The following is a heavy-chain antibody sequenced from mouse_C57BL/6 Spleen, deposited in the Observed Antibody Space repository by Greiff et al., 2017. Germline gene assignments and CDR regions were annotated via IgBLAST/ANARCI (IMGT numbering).Heavy chain of an antibody. CDR3: ASHYDGYLYYYAMDY. V-gene: IGHV1-20*01. CDR1: GYSFTGYF. Sequence: VQLKQSGPELVKPGDSVKISCKASGYSFTGYFMNWVMQSHGKSLEWIGRINPYNGDTFYNQKFKGKATLTVDKSSSTAHMELRSLTSEDSAVYYCASHYDGYLYYYAMDYWGQGTSVTVSS. CDR2: INPYNGDT. J-gene: IGHJ4*01. D-gene: IGHD2-3*01.